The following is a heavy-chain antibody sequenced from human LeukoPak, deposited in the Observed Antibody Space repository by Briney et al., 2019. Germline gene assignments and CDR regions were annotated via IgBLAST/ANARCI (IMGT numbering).Heavy chain of an antibody. CDR2: ISAYNGNT. V-gene: IGHV1-18*01. CDR1: GYTFTSYG. D-gene: IGHD6-13*01. CDR3: ARLYSSSWYPDFDY. Sequence: ASVTVSCKASGYTFTSYGISWVRQAPGQGLEWMGWISAYNGNTNYAQKLQGRVTMTTDTSTSTAYMELRSLRSDDTAVYYCARLYSSSWYPDFDYWGQGTLVTVSS. J-gene: IGHJ4*02.